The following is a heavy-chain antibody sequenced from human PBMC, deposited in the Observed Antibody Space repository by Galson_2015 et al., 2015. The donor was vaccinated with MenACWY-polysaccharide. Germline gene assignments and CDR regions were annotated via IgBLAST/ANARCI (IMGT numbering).Heavy chain of an antibody. CDR2: ISYDGSNK. D-gene: IGHD6-19*01. V-gene: IGHV3-30-3*01. Sequence: SLRLSCAASGFTFSSYAMHWVRQAPGKGLEWVAVISYDGSNKYYADSVKGRFTISRDNSKNTLYLQMNSLRAEDTAVYYCARIRIAVAGTQLGYFDYWGQGTLVTVSS. CDR3: ARIRIAVAGTQLGYFDY. CDR1: GFTFSSYA. J-gene: IGHJ4*02.